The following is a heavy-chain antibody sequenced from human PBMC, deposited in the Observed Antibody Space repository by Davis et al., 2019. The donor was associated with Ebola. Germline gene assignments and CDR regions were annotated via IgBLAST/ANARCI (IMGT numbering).Heavy chain of an antibody. V-gene: IGHV1-46*01. Sequence: AASVKVSCKASGYTSTNYYMHWVRQAPGQGLEWMGMINPNDGRTIYAQKFQGRVTVTRDTSTSTVYMELSSLRSEDTAVYYCAREVVVVVAATPTYYYYGMDVWGKGTTVTVSS. CDR2: INPNDGRT. CDR3: AREVVVVVAATPTYYYYGMDV. D-gene: IGHD2-15*01. J-gene: IGHJ6*04. CDR1: GYTSTNYY.